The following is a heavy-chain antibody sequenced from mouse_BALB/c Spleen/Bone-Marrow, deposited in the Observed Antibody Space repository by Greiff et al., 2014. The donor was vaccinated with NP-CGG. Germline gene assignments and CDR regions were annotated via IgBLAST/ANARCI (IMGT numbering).Heavy chain of an antibody. J-gene: IGHJ2*01. CDR3: ARPDYYGYLNY. CDR2: INPDSRTI. V-gene: IGHV4-1*02. CDR1: GFDFSRYW. D-gene: IGHD1-1*01. Sequence: VQLQQSGGGLVQPGGSLKLSCAASGFDFSRYWVSWVRQAPGKGLEWIGEINPDSRTINYSPSLKDKFIISRDNAKNTLYLRLNKVRSEDTALYYCARPDYYGYLNYWGQGTTLTVSS.